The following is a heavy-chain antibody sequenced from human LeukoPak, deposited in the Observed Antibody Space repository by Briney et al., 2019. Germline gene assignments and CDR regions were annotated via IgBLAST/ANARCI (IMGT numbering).Heavy chain of an antibody. CDR1: GFTFSSYA. CDR2: ISGSGGST. J-gene: IGHJ4*02. D-gene: IGHD6-19*01. V-gene: IGHV3-23*01. CDR3: AKDVYSSGWSAY. Sequence: PGGSLRLSCAAAGFTFSSYAMSWLRQAPGKGLEWVSAISGSGGSTYYAASVKGRFTISRDNSKTTLYLQMNSLRAEDTAVYYCAKDVYSSGWSAYWGQGTLVTVSS.